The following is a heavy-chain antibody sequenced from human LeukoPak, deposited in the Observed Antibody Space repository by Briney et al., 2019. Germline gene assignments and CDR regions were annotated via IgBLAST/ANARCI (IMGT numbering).Heavy chain of an antibody. D-gene: IGHD4-17*01. V-gene: IGHV4-39*01. CDR2: INYSGNG. J-gene: IGHJ4*02. CDR1: GRSIGGSSYY. CDR3: ARHLTTWGDN. Sequence: PSETLSLTCAVSGRSIGGSSYYWGWIRQPPGKGLEWIGGINYSGNGYYNPSLKGRLTMSVDTSKNHFSLKLISVTAADSGLYYCARHLTTWGDNWGQGTVVIVSS.